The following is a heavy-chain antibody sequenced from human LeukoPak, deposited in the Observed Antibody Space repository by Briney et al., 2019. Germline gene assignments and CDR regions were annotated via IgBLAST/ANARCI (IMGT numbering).Heavy chain of an antibody. CDR1: GGSISSSSYY. Sequence: SETLSLTCTVSGGSISSSSYYWGWIRQPLGKGLEWIGSIYYSGSTYYNPSLKSRVTISVDTSKNQFSLKLSSVTAADTAVYYCARHGRGSRGDFWSGHYTGVLGAYDYWGQGTLVTVSS. CDR2: IYYSGST. J-gene: IGHJ4*02. V-gene: IGHV4-39*01. CDR3: ARHGRGSRGDFWSGHYTGVLGAYDY. D-gene: IGHD3-3*01.